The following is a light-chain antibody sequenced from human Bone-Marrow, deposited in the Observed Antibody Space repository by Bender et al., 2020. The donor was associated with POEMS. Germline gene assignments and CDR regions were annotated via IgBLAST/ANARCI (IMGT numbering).Light chain of an antibody. CDR3: CSYAGSSTFL. Sequence: QSALTQPASVSGSPGRSITISCTGTSTDVGSYKLVSWYQRHPGRAPKLIIYEVTERPSGVSSRFSGSKSGNTASLTISGLQADDEADYYCCSYAGSSTFLFGGGTKLTVL. CDR1: STDVGSYKL. V-gene: IGLV2-23*02. CDR2: EVT. J-gene: IGLJ2*01.